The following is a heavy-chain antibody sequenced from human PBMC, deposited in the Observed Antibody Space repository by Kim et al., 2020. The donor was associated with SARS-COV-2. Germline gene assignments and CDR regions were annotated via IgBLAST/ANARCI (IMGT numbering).Heavy chain of an antibody. CDR1: GGSISSYY. Sequence: SETLSLTCTVSGGSISSYYWSWIRQPPGKGLEWIGYIYYSGSTNYNPSLKSRVTISVDTSKNQFSLKLSSVTAADTAVYYCARDPYSGYDREGYYYYGMDVWGQGTTVTVSS. V-gene: IGHV4-59*13. CDR2: IYYSGST. J-gene: IGHJ6*02. CDR3: ARDPYSGYDREGYYYYGMDV. D-gene: IGHD5-12*01.